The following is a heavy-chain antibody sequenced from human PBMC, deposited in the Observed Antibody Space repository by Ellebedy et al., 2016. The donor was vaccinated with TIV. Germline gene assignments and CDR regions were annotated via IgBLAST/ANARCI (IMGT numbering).Heavy chain of an antibody. CDR2: ISGSGTNT. Sequence: ESLKISXAVSGFTFSTYAMSWVRQAPGKGLEWVSSISGSGTNTYYADFVKGRFTISRDNSKNTLYLQMNSLRAEDTAVYYCASLNIVVTPATSAQGAFDIWGQGTMVTASS. CDR3: ASLNIVVTPATSAQGAFDI. V-gene: IGHV3-23*01. J-gene: IGHJ3*02. CDR1: GFTFSTYA. D-gene: IGHD2-2*01.